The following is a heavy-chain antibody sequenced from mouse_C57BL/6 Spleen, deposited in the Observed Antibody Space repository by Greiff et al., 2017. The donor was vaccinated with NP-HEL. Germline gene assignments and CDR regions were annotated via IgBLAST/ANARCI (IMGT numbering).Heavy chain of an antibody. Sequence: QVQLQQPGAELLMPGASVKLSCKASGYTFTSYWMHWVKQRPGQGLEWIGEIDPSDSYTNYNQKFKGKSTLTVDKSSSTAYMQLSSLTSEDSAVYYCARTGYGNYDAMDYWGQGTSVTVSS. V-gene: IGHV1-69*01. D-gene: IGHD2-1*01. CDR1: GYTFTSYW. J-gene: IGHJ4*01. CDR2: IDPSDSYT. CDR3: ARTGYGNYDAMDY.